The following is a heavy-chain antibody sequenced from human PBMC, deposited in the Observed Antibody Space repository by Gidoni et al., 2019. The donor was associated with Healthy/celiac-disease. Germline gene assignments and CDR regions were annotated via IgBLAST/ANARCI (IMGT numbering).Heavy chain of an antibody. CDR2: IYYSGST. J-gene: IGHJ4*02. V-gene: IGHV4-61*01. CDR3: ARDRVGSLAAYYFDY. CDR1: GGSVSSGSYY. Sequence: QVQLQESAPGLVKPSETLSLTCTVPGGSVSSGSYYWSWIRQPPGKGLEWIGYIYYSGSTNYNPSLKSRVTISVDTSKNQFSLKLSSVTAADTAVYYCARDRVGSLAAYYFDYWGQGTLVTVSS. D-gene: IGHD1-26*01.